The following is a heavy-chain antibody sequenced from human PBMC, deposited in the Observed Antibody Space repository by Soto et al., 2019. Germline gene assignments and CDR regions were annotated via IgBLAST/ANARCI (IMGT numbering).Heavy chain of an antibody. Sequence: QVQLVQSGTEVKKPGASVKVSCKASGGTFSRSGFHWVRQAPGQGLEWMGMIVPSVDTTNYAQKFQARVTISAYQFTSTVYIELRSLRSEDTAVYYCARCPQPPDTADPYAVDVWGQGTRVIVSS. CDR3: ARCPQPPDTADPYAVDV. CDR1: GGTFSRSG. CDR2: IVPSVDTT. J-gene: IGHJ6*02. V-gene: IGHV1-69*18. D-gene: IGHD5-18*01.